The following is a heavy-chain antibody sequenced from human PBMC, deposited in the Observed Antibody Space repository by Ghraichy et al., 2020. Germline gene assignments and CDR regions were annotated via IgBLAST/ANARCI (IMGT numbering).Heavy chain of an antibody. J-gene: IGHJ3*02. CDR1: GGSISSGGYY. V-gene: IGHV4-31*03. Sequence: SETLSLTCTVSGGSISSGGYYWSWIRQHPGKGLEWIGYIYYSGSTYYNPSLKSRVTISVDTSKNQFSLKLSSVTAADTAVYYCARSPRDDEGAGWGSYRYIGAFDIWGQGTMVTVSS. CDR2: IYYSGST. CDR3: ARSPRDDEGAGWGSYRYIGAFDI. D-gene: IGHD3-16*02.